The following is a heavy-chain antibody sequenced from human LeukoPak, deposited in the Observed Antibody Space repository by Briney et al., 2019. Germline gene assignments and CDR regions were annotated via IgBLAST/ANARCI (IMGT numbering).Heavy chain of an antibody. CDR1: EFMLTNYA. V-gene: IGHV3-30-3*01. Sequence: PGGSLRLSCAASEFMLTNYAIHWVRQAPGKGLEWVAVISYHGTSKYYADSVKGRFTISRDISRNTLYLQMDSLRAEDTAVYYCARAGPNDHRFDYWGQGTLVTVSS. J-gene: IGHJ4*02. CDR2: ISYHGTSK. CDR3: ARAGPNDHRFDY. D-gene: IGHD1-1*01.